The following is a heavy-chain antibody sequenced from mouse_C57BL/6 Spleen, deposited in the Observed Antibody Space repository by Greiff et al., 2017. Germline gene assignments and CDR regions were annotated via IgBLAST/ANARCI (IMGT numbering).Heavy chain of an antibody. D-gene: IGHD3-3*01. Sequence: QVQLQQSGAELVKPGASVKISCKASGYAFSSYWMNWVKQRPGKGLEWIGQIYPGDGDTNYNGKFKGKATLTADKSSSTAYMQLSSLTSEDSAVYFCAREGKLGYYAMDYWGQGTSVTVSS. V-gene: IGHV1-80*01. CDR3: AREGKLGYYAMDY. J-gene: IGHJ4*01. CDR2: IYPGDGDT. CDR1: GYAFSSYW.